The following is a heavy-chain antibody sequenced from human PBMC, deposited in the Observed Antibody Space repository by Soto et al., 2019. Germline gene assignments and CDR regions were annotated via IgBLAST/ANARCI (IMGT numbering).Heavy chain of an antibody. CDR1: GYTFTSYY. CDR2: INPSGGST. J-gene: IGHJ5*02. CDR3: ARDKGLIAARPEPGKWFDP. V-gene: IGHV1-46*01. D-gene: IGHD6-6*01. Sequence: ASVKVSCKASGYTFTSYYMHGVRQAPGQGLEWMGTINPSGGSTSYAQKFQGRVTMTRDTSTSTVYMELSSLRSEDTAVYYCARDKGLIAARPEPGKWFDPCGQRTLVAVSP.